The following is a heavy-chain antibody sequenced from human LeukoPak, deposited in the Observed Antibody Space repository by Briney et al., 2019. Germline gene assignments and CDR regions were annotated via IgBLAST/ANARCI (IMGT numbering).Heavy chain of an antibody. CDR3: ARDHYGSGSY. V-gene: IGHV3-74*01. Sequence: GGSLRLSCAASGFTFSGYWMLWVRQAPGKGLVCVSRISNDGTTTNYADSVKGRFTISRDNAKTTLYLQMNSLRGEDTAVYYCARDHYGSGSYWGQGALVTVSS. CDR1: GFTFSGYW. D-gene: IGHD3-10*01. J-gene: IGHJ4*02. CDR2: ISNDGTTT.